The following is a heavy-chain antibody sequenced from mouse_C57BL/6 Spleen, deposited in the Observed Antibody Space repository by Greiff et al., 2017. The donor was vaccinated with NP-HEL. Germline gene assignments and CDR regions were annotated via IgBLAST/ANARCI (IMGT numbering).Heavy chain of an antibody. J-gene: IGHJ2*01. D-gene: IGHD3-2*02. Sequence: DVQLQESGGGLVKPGGSLKLSCAASGFTFSSYTMSWVRQTPEKRLEWVATISGGGGNTYYPDSVKGRFTISRDHAKNTLYLQMSSLRSEDTALYYCARDSSGFYFDYWGQGTTLTVSS. CDR3: ARDSSGFYFDY. CDR2: ISGGGGNT. V-gene: IGHV5-9*01. CDR1: GFTFSSYT.